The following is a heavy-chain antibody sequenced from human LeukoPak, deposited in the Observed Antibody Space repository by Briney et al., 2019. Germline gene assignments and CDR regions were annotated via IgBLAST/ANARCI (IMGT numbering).Heavy chain of an antibody. Sequence: GRSLRLSCAASGFTFSNYGIHWVRQAPGQGLEWVAAIEYDGSNKYYSDSVKGRFTISRDNSKNTLYLQMNSLRAEDTAIYYCTRDDGYCSGGNCFSGWFDPWGHGTLVTVSS. CDR3: TRDDGYCSGGNCFSGWFDP. J-gene: IGHJ5*02. V-gene: IGHV3-33*08. CDR1: GFTFSNYG. CDR2: IEYDGSNK. D-gene: IGHD2-15*01.